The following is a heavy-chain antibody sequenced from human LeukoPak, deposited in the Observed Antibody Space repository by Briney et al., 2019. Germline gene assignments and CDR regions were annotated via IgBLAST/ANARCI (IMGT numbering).Heavy chain of an antibody. CDR3: ARDRTRVSGWYDY. CDR1: GGSISSYY. J-gene: IGHJ4*02. Sequence: SETLSLTCTVSGGSISSYYWSWIRQPPGKGLEWIGYIYYSGSTNYNPSLKSRVTISVDTSKNQFSLKLSSVTAADTAVYYCARDRTRVSGWYDYWGQGTLVTVSS. CDR2: IYYSGST. D-gene: IGHD6-19*01. V-gene: IGHV4-59*01.